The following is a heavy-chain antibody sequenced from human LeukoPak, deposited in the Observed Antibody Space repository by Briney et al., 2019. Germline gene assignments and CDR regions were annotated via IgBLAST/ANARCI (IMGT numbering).Heavy chain of an antibody. V-gene: IGHV4-39*07. CDR1: DGSISSSGYY. CDR2: IYYSGST. Sequence: SETLSLTCTVSDGSISSSGYYWAWIRQPPGKELEWIGTIYYSGSTYYSTSLKSRIIMSRDTSKNQFSLKLSSMTAADTAVYYCARAQHCSNGRCVNRRGSMDVWGQGTTVTVSS. CDR3: ARAQHCSNGRCVNRRGSMDV. J-gene: IGHJ6*02. D-gene: IGHD2-15*01.